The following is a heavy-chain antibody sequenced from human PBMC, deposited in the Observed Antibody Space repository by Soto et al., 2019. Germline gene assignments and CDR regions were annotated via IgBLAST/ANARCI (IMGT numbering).Heavy chain of an antibody. V-gene: IGHV1-18*01. CDR1: GYTLTSYG. CDR3: TRGGQLFAGNYFDY. D-gene: IGHD3-10*02. J-gene: IGHJ4*02. Sequence: QVQLVQSGAEVKQPGASMKVSCTASGYTLTSYGISWVRQAPGQGLEWMGWISNYNGDTNYAQKLQGRVTMTTDTSTRTAYMELRSLKSDDTAVYYCTRGGQLFAGNYFDYWGQGTLVTVSS. CDR2: ISNYNGDT.